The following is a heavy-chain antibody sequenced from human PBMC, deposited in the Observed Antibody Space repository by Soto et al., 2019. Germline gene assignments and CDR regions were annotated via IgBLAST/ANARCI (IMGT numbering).Heavy chain of an antibody. CDR1: GFTFSSYS. D-gene: IGHD3-10*01. J-gene: IGHJ6*02. V-gene: IGHV3-48*02. CDR3: ARDPIPIKAGPAYYYGMDV. Sequence: GGSLRLSCAASGFTFSSYSMNWVRQAPGKGLEWVSYISSSSSTIYYADSVKGRFTISRDNAKNSLYLQMNSLRDEDTAVYYCARDPIPIKAGPAYYYGMDVWGQGTTVTVSS. CDR2: ISSSSSTI.